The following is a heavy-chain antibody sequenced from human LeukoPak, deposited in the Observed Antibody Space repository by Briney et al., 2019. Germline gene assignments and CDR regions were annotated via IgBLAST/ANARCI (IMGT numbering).Heavy chain of an antibody. J-gene: IGHJ3*02. CDR1: GGSISSSSYY. Sequence: PSQTLSLTCTVSGGSISSSSYYWGWIRQPPGKGLEWIGSIYYSGSTYYNPSLKSRVTISVDTSKNQFSLKLSSVTAADTAVYYCARHRSPRKYSSSSVDAFDIWGQGTMVTVSS. CDR2: IYYSGST. D-gene: IGHD6-6*01. V-gene: IGHV4-39*01. CDR3: ARHRSPRKYSSSSVDAFDI.